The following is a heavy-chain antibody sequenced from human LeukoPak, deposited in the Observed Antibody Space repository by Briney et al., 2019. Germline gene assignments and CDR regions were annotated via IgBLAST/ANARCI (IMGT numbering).Heavy chain of an antibody. D-gene: IGHD6-13*01. V-gene: IGHV3-66*01. CDR1: GFTVSSNY. CDR2: IYSGGST. CDR3: ARDQGGYRLTE. J-gene: IGHJ4*02. Sequence: PGGSLRLSCAASGFTVSSNYMSWVRQAPGKGLEWVSVIYSGGSTYYADSVKGRFTISRDNSQNTLYLQMNTLRAEDTAVYYCARDQGGYRLTEWGQGTLVTVSS.